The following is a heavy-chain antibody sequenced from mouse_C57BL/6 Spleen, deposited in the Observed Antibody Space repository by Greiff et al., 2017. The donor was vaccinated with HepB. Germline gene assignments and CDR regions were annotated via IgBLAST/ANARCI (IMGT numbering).Heavy chain of an antibody. CDR1: GYSITSGYY. V-gene: IGHV3-6*01. J-gene: IGHJ4*01. Sequence: EVQLQQSGPGLVKPSQSLSLTCSVTGYSITSGYYWNWIRQFPGNKLEWMGYISYDGSNNYNPSLKNRISITRDTSKNQFFLKLNSVTTEDTATYYCARKRTYYYGSSYKGYYAMDYWGQGTSVTVSS. D-gene: IGHD1-1*01. CDR3: ARKRTYYYGSSYKGYYAMDY. CDR2: ISYDGSN.